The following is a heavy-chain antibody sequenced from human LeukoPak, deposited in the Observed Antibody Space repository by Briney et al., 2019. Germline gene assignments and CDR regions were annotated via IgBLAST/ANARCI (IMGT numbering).Heavy chain of an antibody. V-gene: IGHV4-59*12. D-gene: IGHD4-23*01. CDR3: ARTVVTLDWYFDL. CDR2: IYYSGST. CDR1: VGSISSYY. J-gene: IGHJ2*01. Sequence: SETLSLTCTVSVGSISSYYWSWIRQPPGEGLEWIGYIYYSGSTNYNPSLKSRVTISVDTSKNQFSLKMRSVTAADTAVYYCARTVVTLDWYFDLWGRGTLVSVSS.